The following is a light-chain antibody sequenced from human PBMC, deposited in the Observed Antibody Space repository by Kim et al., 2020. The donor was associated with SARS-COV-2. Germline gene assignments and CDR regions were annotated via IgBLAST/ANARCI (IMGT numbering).Light chain of an antibody. CDR3: LLTYNDGRV. CDR2: DTS. J-gene: IGLJ2*01. V-gene: IGLV7-46*01. Sequence: PAETGTLTGASSTGAVTSGHSPYGFHKKPGQAPRTLFYDTSNKHSWTHARFSGSLLGGKAALTLSGAQPENEAEYYCLLTYNDGRVFGGGTQLTVL. CDR1: TGAVTSGHS.